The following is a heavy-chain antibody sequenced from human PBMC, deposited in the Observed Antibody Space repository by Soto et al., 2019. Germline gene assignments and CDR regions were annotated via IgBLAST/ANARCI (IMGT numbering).Heavy chain of an antibody. J-gene: IGHJ4*02. Sequence: EVQLVESGGGLVQPGGSLRLSCSASGFIFSSYWMSWLRQAPGKGLEWGARMNEYGSERYYVDSVKGRFTISRDNAKNSLYLQMNSLRAEDTAVYYCARATGADKEDYWGQGTLVTVSS. D-gene: IGHD3-10*01. CDR3: ARATGADKEDY. V-gene: IGHV3-7*04. CDR2: MNEYGSER. CDR1: GFIFSSYW.